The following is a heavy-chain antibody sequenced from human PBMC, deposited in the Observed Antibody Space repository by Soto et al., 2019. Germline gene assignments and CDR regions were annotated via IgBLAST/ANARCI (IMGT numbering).Heavy chain of an antibody. Sequence: QVQLVESGGGVVQPGGSLRLTCTASGFNFNDYGMQWVRQVPGKGLEWVATIWLDGNNKYYGDSVKGRFTISRDNSKNTQYLQMSSLRVEDTAVYYCAREGVGATPFYGYMDYWSLGTLVTVSS. CDR1: GFNFNDYG. CDR2: IWLDGNNK. V-gene: IGHV3-33*01. J-gene: IGHJ4*02. D-gene: IGHD1-26*01. CDR3: AREGVGATPFYGYMDY.